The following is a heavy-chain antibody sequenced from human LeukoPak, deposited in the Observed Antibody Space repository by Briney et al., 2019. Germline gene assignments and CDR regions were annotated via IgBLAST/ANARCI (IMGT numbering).Heavy chain of an antibody. CDR2: IYYSGST. CDR1: GGSISSYY. J-gene: IGHJ3*02. CDR3: ARESEAYCGGDCSDDAFDI. Sequence: SETLSLTCTVSGGSISSYYWSWIRQPPGKGLEWIGYIYYSGSTNYNPSLKSRVTISVDTSKNLFSLKLSSVTAADTAVYYCARESEAYCGGDCSDDAFDIWGQGTMVTISS. V-gene: IGHV4-59*01. D-gene: IGHD2-21*02.